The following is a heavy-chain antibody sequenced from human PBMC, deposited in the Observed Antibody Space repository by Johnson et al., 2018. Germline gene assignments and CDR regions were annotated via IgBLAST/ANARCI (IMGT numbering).Heavy chain of an antibody. V-gene: IGHV3-11*01. CDR2: ISSSGSTI. Sequence: QVQLVQSGGGLVKPGGSLRLSCAASGFTFSDYYMSWIRQAPGKGLEWVSYISSSGSTIYYADSVKGRFSISRDNAKKSLYLQMNRLRAEDTALYYCARAELSERAGHYYYDMDVWGKGTTVTVSS. CDR3: ARAELSERAGHYYYDMDV. CDR1: GFTFSDYY. J-gene: IGHJ6*03. D-gene: IGHD6-19*01.